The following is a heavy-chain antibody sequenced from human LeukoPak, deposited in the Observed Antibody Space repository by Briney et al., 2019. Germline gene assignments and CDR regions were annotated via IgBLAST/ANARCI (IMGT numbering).Heavy chain of an antibody. D-gene: IGHD3-10*01. CDR3: ARDPRVGSSDP. J-gene: IGHJ5*02. CDR1: GFTFSDYY. CDR2: ISSSGSTI. V-gene: IGHV3-11*01. Sequence: GGSLRLSCAASGFTFSDYYMSWIRQAPGKELEWVSYISSSGSTIYYADSVKGRFTISRDNAKNSLYLQMNSLRAEDTAVYYCARDPRVGSSDPWGQGTLVTVSS.